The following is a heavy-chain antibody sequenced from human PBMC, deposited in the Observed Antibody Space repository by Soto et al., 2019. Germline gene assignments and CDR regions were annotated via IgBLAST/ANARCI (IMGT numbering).Heavy chain of an antibody. D-gene: IGHD3-3*01. CDR3: AGDPYDFWSGYYTYGMDV. V-gene: IGHV4-61*01. CDR1: GGSVSSGSYY. Sequence: PSETLSLTCTVSGGSVSSGSYYWSWIRQPPGKGLEWIGYTYYSGSTNYNPSLKSRVTISVDTSKNQFSLKLSSVTAADTAVYYCAGDPYDFWSGYYTYGMDVWGQGTTVTVSS. J-gene: IGHJ6*02. CDR2: TYYSGST.